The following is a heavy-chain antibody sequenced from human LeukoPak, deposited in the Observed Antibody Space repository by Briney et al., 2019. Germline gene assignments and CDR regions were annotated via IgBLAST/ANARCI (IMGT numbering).Heavy chain of an antibody. Sequence: PSETLSLTCIVAGGAINSSSYYWGWIRQPPGKGLEWIGSIYYSGSTYYNLSLKSRVTISIDTSKNQFSLNLSSVTAADTAVYYCARVFRERWRKNWFDPWGQGTLVTVSS. CDR2: IYYSGST. CDR3: ARVFRERWRKNWFDP. V-gene: IGHV4-39*07. CDR1: GGAINSSSYY. D-gene: IGHD4-23*01. J-gene: IGHJ5*02.